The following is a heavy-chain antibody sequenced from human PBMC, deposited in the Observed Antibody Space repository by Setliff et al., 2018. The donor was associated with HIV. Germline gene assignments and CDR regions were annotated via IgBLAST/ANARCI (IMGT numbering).Heavy chain of an antibody. CDR3: AKGGYGGAYYVAGY. CDR1: GFSVTDTY. CDR2: MYKGGKT. V-gene: IGHV3-66*02. D-gene: IGHD5-18*01. J-gene: IGHJ4*02. Sequence: GGSLRLSCEASGFSVTDTYMGWVRQAPGKGLEWVTLMYKGGKTYYADFVKGRFTIARDDSKNTVSLQMTNLGTGDTVMYYCAKGGYGGAYYVAGYWGQGTLVTVSS.